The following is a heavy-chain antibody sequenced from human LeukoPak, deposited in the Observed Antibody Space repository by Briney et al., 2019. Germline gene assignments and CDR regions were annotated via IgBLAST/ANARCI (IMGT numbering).Heavy chain of an antibody. J-gene: IGHJ6*03. V-gene: IGHV4-59*01. CDR2: IYYSGST. Sequence: SQTLSLTCTVSGGSISSYYWSWIRQPPGKGLEWIGYIYYSGSTNYNPSLKSRVTISVDTSKNQFSLKLSSVTAADTAVYYCARALSLYYYYYMDVWGKGTTVTVSS. CDR3: ARALSLYYYYYMDV. CDR1: GGSISSYY.